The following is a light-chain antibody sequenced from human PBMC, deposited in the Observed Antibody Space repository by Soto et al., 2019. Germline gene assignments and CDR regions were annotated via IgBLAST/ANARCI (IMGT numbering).Light chain of an antibody. CDR3: QQLNTFPVT. CDR1: QGFSSY. J-gene: IGKJ5*01. V-gene: IGKV1-9*01. Sequence: DIQLTQSPSFLSASVGDRVTISCRASQGFSSYLAWYQQTPGKAPKLLIYASSTLQSGVPSRFSGSGSGTEFTLTIGSLQPEDFATYYCQQLNTFPVTFGQGTRLDI. CDR2: ASS.